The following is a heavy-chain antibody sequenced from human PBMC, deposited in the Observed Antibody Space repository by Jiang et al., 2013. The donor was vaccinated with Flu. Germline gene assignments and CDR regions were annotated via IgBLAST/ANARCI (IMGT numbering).Heavy chain of an antibody. V-gene: IGHV1-69*04. J-gene: IGHJ5*02. CDR2: IIPILGIA. CDR1: FSSYT. D-gene: IGHD5-18*01. CDR3: ARDLGGYSYGYSNWFDP. Sequence: FSSYTISWVRQAPGQGLEWMGRIIPILGIANYAQKLQGRVTMTTDTSTSTAYMELRSLRSDDTAVYYCARDLGGYSYGYSNWFDPWGQGTLVTVSS.